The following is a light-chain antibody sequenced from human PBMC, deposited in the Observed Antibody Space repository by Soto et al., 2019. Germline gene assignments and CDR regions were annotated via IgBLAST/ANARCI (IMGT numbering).Light chain of an antibody. Sequence: QAVVTQEPSLTVSPGGTVTLTCGSSTGAVTSGHYPYWFQQKPGQAPRTLIYDTTNKHSWTPARFSGSLLGGKAALTLSGAQPEDEAEYDCLLSYSGDRPYVVFGGGTKLTVL. CDR1: TGAVTSGHY. CDR3: LLSYSGDRPYVV. J-gene: IGLJ2*01. V-gene: IGLV7-46*01. CDR2: DTT.